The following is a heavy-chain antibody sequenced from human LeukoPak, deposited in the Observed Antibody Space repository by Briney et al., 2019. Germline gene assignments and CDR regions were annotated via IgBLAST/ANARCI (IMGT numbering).Heavy chain of an antibody. CDR3: ARAGLVSVARYYDY. J-gene: IGHJ4*02. CDR2: MNPNSGNT. CDR1: GYTFTSYD. Sequence: ASVKVSCKASGYTFTSYDINWVRQATGQGLEWMGWMNPNSGNTGYAQKFQGRVTITRNTSISTAYMELSSLRSDDTAVYYCARAGLVSVARYYDYWGQGTLVTVSS. D-gene: IGHD4-23*01. V-gene: IGHV1-8*03.